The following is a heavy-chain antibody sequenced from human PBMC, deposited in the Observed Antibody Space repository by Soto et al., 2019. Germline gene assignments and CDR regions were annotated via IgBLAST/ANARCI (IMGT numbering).Heavy chain of an antibody. J-gene: IGHJ4*02. CDR1: GFTFSSYG. CDR2: ISYDGSNK. CDR3: AKGYSYGLAY. D-gene: IGHD5-18*01. V-gene: IGHV3-30*18. Sequence: ESGGGVVQPGRSLRLSCAASGFTFSSYGMHWVRQAPGKGLEWVAVISYDGSNKYYADSVKGRFTISRDNSKNTLYLQMNSLRAEDTAVYYCAKGYSYGLAYWGQGTLVTVSS.